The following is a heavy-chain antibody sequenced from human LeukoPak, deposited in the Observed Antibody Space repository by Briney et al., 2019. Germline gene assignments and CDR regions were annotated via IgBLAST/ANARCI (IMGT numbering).Heavy chain of an antibody. CDR1: GFTFSSYW. CDR2: IKPDGSDN. J-gene: IGHJ4*02. D-gene: IGHD5-12*01. V-gene: IGHV3-7*01. CDR3: GRGYSGYSY. Sequence: SGGSLRLSCAASGFTFSSYWMSWVRQAPGKGLEWVASIKPDGSDNYYVDSVKGRFTVSRDNAKNSLYLQMNSLRAEDTAVYYCGRGYSGYSYWGQGTLAIVSS.